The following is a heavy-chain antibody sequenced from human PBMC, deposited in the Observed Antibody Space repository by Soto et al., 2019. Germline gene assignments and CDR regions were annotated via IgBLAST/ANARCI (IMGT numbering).Heavy chain of an antibody. J-gene: IGHJ5*02. D-gene: IGHD2-2*02. Sequence: SVKVCCTASGGTISSYAISWVRQAPGQGLEWMGGIIPIFGTANYAQKFQGRVTITADESTSTAYMELSSLRSEDTAVYYCARESVVPAAIPDPWGQGTLVTVSS. V-gene: IGHV1-69*01. CDR3: ARESVVPAAIPDP. CDR2: IIPIFGTA. CDR1: GGTISSYA.